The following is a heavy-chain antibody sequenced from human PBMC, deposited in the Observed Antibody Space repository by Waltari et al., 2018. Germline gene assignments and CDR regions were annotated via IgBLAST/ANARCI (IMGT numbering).Heavy chain of an antibody. J-gene: IGHJ4*02. D-gene: IGHD4-17*01. V-gene: IGHV3-33*06. CDR3: AKDRWDMTTVTIFDY. CDR2: IWYDGSNK. Sequence: QVQLVESGGGVVQPGRSLRLSCAASGFTFSSYGMHWVRQAPGKGLEWVAVIWYDGSNKYYADSVKGRFTISRDNSKNTLYLQMNSLRAEDTAVYYCAKDRWDMTTVTIFDYWGQGTLVTVSS. CDR1: GFTFSSYG.